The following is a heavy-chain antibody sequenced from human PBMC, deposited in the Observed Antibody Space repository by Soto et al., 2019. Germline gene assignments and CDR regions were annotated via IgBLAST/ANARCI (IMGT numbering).Heavy chain of an antibody. Sequence: PSETLSLTCTVSGGSISSYYWSWIRQPPGKGLEWIGYIYYSGSTNYNPSLKSRVTISVDTSKNQFSLKLSSVTAADTAVYYCARHSWNYVNWFDPWGQGTLVTVSS. D-gene: IGHD1-7*01. CDR2: IYYSGST. CDR1: GGSISSYY. J-gene: IGHJ5*02. V-gene: IGHV4-59*08. CDR3: ARHSWNYVNWFDP.